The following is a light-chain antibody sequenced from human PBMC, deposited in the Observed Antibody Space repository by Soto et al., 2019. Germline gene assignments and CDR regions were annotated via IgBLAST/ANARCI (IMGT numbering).Light chain of an antibody. J-gene: IGKJ1*01. CDR1: QGISSY. Sequence: DFQLTQSPSFLSASVGDRVTITCRASQGISSYLAWYQQKPGNAPKLLIYASSTLRSGVPSRFSGSGSGTEFTLTISSLQPEDFATYYCQQLNSYPPWTFGQGTKVEIK. CDR3: QQLNSYPPWT. CDR2: ASS. V-gene: IGKV1-9*01.